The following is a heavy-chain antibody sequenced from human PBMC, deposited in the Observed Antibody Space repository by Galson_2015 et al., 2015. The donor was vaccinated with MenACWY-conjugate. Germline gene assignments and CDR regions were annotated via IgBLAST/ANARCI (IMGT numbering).Heavy chain of an antibody. CDR2: INPGLVNPGDSNI. V-gene: IGHV5-51*01. CDR3: ARHPPGGRGMDV. J-gene: IGHJ6*02. D-gene: IGHD1-26*01. Sequence: QSGAEVKKPGESLTISCKGSGYSFTNYWIGWVRQMPGKGLEWMGLINPGLVNPGDSNIRYSPAFEGRVTISADNSITTAYLQWNSLQASDTAMYYCARHPPGGRGMDVWGQGTTVTVSS. CDR1: GYSFTNYW.